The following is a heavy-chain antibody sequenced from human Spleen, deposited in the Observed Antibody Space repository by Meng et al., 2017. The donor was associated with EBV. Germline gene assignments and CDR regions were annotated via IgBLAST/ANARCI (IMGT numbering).Heavy chain of an antibody. J-gene: IGHJ4*02. CDR1: NGSISSRHW. V-gene: IGHV4-4*02. CDR2: IFHGGST. Sequence: QVQLEESGPGLVTPSGXXXXXCXVSNGSISSRHWWTWVRQAPGKGPEWLGEIFHGGSTNYKSSLESRITMSVDKSKNQFSLRLASVTAADTAVYYCARKDFYDWGGYFVYWGQGVLVTVSS. D-gene: IGHD3-22*01. CDR3: ARKDFYDWGGYFVY.